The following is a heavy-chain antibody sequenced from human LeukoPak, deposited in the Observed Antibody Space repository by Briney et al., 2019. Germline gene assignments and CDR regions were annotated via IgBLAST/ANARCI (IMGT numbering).Heavy chain of an antibody. D-gene: IGHD3-3*02. Sequence: PGGSLRLSCAASGFTFSSYAMSWVRQAPGKGLVWVSRINSDGSSTSHADSVKGRFTISRDNAKNTLYLQMNSLRAEDTAVYYCARGPIVGVVTWFDPWGQGTLVTVSS. V-gene: IGHV3-74*01. J-gene: IGHJ5*02. CDR1: GFTFSSYA. CDR2: INSDGSST. CDR3: ARGPIVGVVTWFDP.